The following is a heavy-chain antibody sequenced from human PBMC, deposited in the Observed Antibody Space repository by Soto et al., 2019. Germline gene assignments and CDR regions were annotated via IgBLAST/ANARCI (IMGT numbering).Heavy chain of an antibody. CDR3: AKDTIYYYDSSGYFPDDAFDI. D-gene: IGHD3-22*01. Sequence: EVQLLQSGGGLEQPGGSLRLSCAASGFTFRDYAMSWVRQAPGKGLQWVSAISGSGGSTYYADSVKGRFTISRDNSKNTLYLQMNSLRAEDTAVYYCAKDTIYYYDSSGYFPDDAFDIWGQGTMVTVSS. CDR2: ISGSGGST. CDR1: GFTFRDYA. J-gene: IGHJ3*02. V-gene: IGHV3-23*01.